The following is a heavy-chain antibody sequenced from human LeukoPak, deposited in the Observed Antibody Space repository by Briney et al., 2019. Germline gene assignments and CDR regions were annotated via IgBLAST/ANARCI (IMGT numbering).Heavy chain of an antibody. CDR2: ISYDGSNK. CDR3: AREMVEGSSSSSSDAFDI. Sequence: PGRSPRLSCAASGFTFSSYAMHWVRQAPGKGLEWVAVISYDGSNKYYADSVKGRFTISRDNSKNTLYLQMNSLRAEDTAVYYCAREMVEGSSSSSSDAFDIWGQGTMVTVSS. D-gene: IGHD6-6*01. V-gene: IGHV3-30-3*01. J-gene: IGHJ3*02. CDR1: GFTFSSYA.